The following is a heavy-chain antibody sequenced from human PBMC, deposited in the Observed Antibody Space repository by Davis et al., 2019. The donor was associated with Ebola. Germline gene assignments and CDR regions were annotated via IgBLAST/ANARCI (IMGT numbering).Heavy chain of an antibody. D-gene: IGHD6-19*01. V-gene: IGHV1-8*01. CDR1: GYTFTSYD. CDR3: AREPSGWGRDAFDI. Sequence: AASVKVSCKASGYTFTSYDINWVRQATGQGPEWMGWMNPNSGNTGYAQKFQGRVTMTRNTSISTAYMELSSLRSEDTAVYYCAREPSGWGRDAFDIWGQGTMVTVSS. J-gene: IGHJ3*02. CDR2: MNPNSGNT.